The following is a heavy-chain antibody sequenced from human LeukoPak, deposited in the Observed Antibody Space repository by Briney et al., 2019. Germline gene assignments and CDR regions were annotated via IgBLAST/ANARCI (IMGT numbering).Heavy chain of an antibody. CDR1: GVSISSYY. CDR2: IYYSGST. CDR3: ARLTYDFWSGYYHYYFDF. Sequence: SSETLSLTCTVSGVSISSYYWSWIRQPPGKELEWIGHIYYSGSTNYNPALKSRLTISVDTSKNQFSLKLSSVTAADTAMYYCARLTYDFWSGYYHYYFDFWGQGTLVTVSS. V-gene: IGHV4-59*01. D-gene: IGHD3-3*01. J-gene: IGHJ4*02.